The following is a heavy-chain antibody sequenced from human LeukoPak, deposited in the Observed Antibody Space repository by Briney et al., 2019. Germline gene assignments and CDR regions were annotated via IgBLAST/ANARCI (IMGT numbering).Heavy chain of an antibody. D-gene: IGHD5/OR15-5a*01. Sequence: GGSLRLSGAASGFTFSSYWMSWVRQAPGKGLEWVANIKPDGSEKYYVDSVKGRFTISRDNAKNSLYLQMNSLRAEDTAVYYCARVTSSVYDYFDYWGQGTLVTVSS. J-gene: IGHJ4*02. CDR2: IKPDGSEK. CDR1: GFTFSSYW. V-gene: IGHV3-7*01. CDR3: ARVTSSVYDYFDY.